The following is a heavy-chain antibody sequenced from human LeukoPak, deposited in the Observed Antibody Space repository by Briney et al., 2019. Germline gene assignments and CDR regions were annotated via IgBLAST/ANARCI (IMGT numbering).Heavy chain of an antibody. CDR3: AKVKDTGELSWDPFDI. D-gene: IGHD3-10*01. CDR1: GFTFDDYA. J-gene: IGHJ3*02. V-gene: IGHV3-9*01. CDR2: ISWNSGSI. Sequence: GGSLRLSCAASGFTFDDYAMHWVRQAPGEGLEWVSGISWNSGSIGYADSAKGRFTISRDNAKNSLYLQMNSLRAEDTALYYCAKVKDTGELSWDPFDIWGQGTMVTVSS.